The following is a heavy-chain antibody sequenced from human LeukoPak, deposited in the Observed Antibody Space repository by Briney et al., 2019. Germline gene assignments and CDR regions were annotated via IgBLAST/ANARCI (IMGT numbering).Heavy chain of an antibody. D-gene: IGHD5-18*01. V-gene: IGHV5-51*01. J-gene: IGHJ4*02. Sequence: VESLKISCKASGYSFTNYWIGWVRQMPEKGLEGMGVSEPSDSYARYTPSFQGQFTISAAKSLTTAYLQWNSLKASDIAMYYCARQTAMGRSGDFWGQGTLVTVSS. CDR3: ARQTAMGRSGDF. CDR1: GYSFTNYW. CDR2: SEPSDSYA.